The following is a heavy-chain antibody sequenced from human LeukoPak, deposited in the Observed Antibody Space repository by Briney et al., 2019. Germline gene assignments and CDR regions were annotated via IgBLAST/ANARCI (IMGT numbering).Heavy chain of an antibody. Sequence: SETLSLTCAVYGGSFSGYYWSWIRQPPGKGLEWIGEINHSGSTNYNPSLKSRVTISVDTSKNQFSLKLSSVTAADTAVYYCARGGSVLMVYARRNWFDPWGQGTLVTVSS. V-gene: IGHV4-34*01. CDR2: INHSGST. D-gene: IGHD2-8*01. CDR3: ARGGSVLMVYARRNWFDP. J-gene: IGHJ5*02. CDR1: GGSFSGYY.